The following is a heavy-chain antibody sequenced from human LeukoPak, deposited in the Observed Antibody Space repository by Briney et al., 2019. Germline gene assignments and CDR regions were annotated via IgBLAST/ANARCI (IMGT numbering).Heavy chain of an antibody. J-gene: IGHJ4*02. D-gene: IGHD5-18*01. Sequence: GGSLRLSCAASGFTFSSYGMHWVRQAPGKGLEWVAVILYDGSNKYYADSVKGRFTISRDNSKNTLYLQMNSLRAEDTAVYYCAKGIIQLWLRGGFDYWGQGTLVTVSS. CDR1: GFTFSSYG. V-gene: IGHV3-30*18. CDR2: ILYDGSNK. CDR3: AKGIIQLWLRGGFDY.